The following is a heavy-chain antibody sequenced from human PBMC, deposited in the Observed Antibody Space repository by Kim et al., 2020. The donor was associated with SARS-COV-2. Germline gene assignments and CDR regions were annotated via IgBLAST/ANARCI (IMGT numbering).Heavy chain of an antibody. Sequence: YSGKSHYSPSLRSRVSISLQPSKNQCSLELTSVTAADTAVYYCARGQPLDYWGQGILVTVSS. CDR3: ARGQPLDY. V-gene: IGHV4-31*02. D-gene: IGHD2-2*01. J-gene: IGHJ4*02. CDR2: YSGKS.